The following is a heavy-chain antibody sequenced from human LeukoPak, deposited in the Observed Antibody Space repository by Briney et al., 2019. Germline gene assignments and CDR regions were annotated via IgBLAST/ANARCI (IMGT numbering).Heavy chain of an antibody. J-gene: IGHJ4*02. Sequence: GGSLRLSCAASGFTFSSYAMSWVRQAPGKGLEWVAFIRYDGSNKYYADSVKGRFTISRDNSKNTLYLQMNSLRAEDTAVYYCAKDGVVRGVLDYWGQGTLVTVSS. V-gene: IGHV3-30*02. CDR3: AKDGVVRGVLDY. D-gene: IGHD3-10*01. CDR1: GFTFSSYA. CDR2: IRYDGSNK.